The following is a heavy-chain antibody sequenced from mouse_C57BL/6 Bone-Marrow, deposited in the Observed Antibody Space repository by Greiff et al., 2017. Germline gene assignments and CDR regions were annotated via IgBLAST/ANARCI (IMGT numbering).Heavy chain of an antibody. Sequence: QVQLQQPVAELVRPGTSVKLSCKASAYTFTRYWLHWVKQRPGQALECIGVIDPSDRSTNSNQKFKGKATLTVDTSSSTAYMQLRSLTSEDSAVYYCARGGFYYGSSYEYYFDYWGQGTTRTVSS. J-gene: IGHJ2*01. CDR2: IDPSDRST. D-gene: IGHD1-1*01. V-gene: IGHV1-59*01. CDR3: ARGGFYYGSSYEYYFDY. CDR1: AYTFTRYW.